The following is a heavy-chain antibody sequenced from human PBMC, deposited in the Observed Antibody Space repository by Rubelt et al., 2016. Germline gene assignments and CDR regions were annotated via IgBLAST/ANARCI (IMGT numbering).Heavy chain of an antibody. D-gene: IGHD1-14*01. Sequence: QVQLVQSGAEVKKPGASVKVSCKASGYTFTSYYMHWVRQAPGQGLEWMGIINPSGGSTSYAQKLQGRVTMTRDTSTSTVYMELSSLRSEDTAVYYWARDDYRKNWFDPWGQGTLVTVSS. CDR3: ARDDYRKNWFDP. CDR1: GYTFTSYY. CDR2: INPSGGST. V-gene: IGHV1-46*01. J-gene: IGHJ5*02.